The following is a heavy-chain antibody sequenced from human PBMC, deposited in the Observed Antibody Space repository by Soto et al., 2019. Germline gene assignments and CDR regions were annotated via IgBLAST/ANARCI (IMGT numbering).Heavy chain of an antibody. D-gene: IGHD4-17*01. CDR2: IWYDGSNK. CDR1: GFTFSSYG. Sequence: QVQLVESGVGVVQPGRSLRLSCAASGFTFSSYGMHWVRQAPGKGLEWVAVIWYDGSNKYYADSVKSRFTISRDNSKNPLYLQMNSLRAEDTAVYYCAKSYGDYALDYWGQGTLVTVSS. J-gene: IGHJ4*02. CDR3: AKSYGDYALDY. V-gene: IGHV3-33*06.